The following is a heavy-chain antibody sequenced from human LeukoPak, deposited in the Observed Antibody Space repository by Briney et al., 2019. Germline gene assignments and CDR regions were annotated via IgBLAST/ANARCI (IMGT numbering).Heavy chain of an antibody. Sequence: TPSETLSLTCSVSGVSISTDGYYWSWIRQHPGKGLEWIGYIYYSGSTYYNPSLKSRVTISVDTSKNQFSLKLNSVTAAVTAVDFLARRGNNVPPYYFDYWGQGTLVTVSS. D-gene: IGHD1/OR15-1a*01. CDR2: IYYSGST. V-gene: IGHV4-31*03. J-gene: IGHJ4*02. CDR1: GVSISTDGYY. CDR3: ARRGNNVPPYYFDY.